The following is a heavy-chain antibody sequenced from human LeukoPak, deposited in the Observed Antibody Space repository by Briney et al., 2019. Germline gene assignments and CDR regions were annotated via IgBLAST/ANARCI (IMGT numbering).Heavy chain of an antibody. CDR3: ARVSGDSSGWYYNDY. CDR1: GFTFGKYW. V-gene: IGHV3-33*07. D-gene: IGHD6-19*01. CDR2: IWYDGSKK. Sequence: LAGGSLRLSCVASGFTFGKYWMSWVRQAPGKGLEWVAVIWYDGSKKYYADSVKGRFTISRDNSKNTLDLQMNSLRAEDTAVYYCARVSGDSSGWYYNDYWGQGTLVTVSS. J-gene: IGHJ4*02.